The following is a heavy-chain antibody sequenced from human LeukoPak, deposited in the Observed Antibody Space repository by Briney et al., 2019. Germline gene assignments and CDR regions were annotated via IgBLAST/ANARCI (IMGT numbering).Heavy chain of an antibody. CDR3: AGRRSSGWYAY. V-gene: IGHV3-53*01. CDR2: TYDSGTT. CDR1: GFTVSSNY. Sequence: GGSLRLSCATSGFTVSSNYMSWVRQAPGKGLEWVSVTYDSGTTYYADSVKGRFLIFRDTSKNTVDLQMNSLRVEDTAVYYCAGRRSSGWYAYWGQGTLVTVSS. D-gene: IGHD6-19*01. J-gene: IGHJ4*02.